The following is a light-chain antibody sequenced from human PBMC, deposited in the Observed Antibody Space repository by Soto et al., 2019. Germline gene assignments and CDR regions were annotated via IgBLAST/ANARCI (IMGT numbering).Light chain of an antibody. CDR1: SSDVGGYNY. CDR3: SSYTSSSTLV. V-gene: IGLV2-14*01. J-gene: IGLJ1*01. CDR2: DVG. Sequence: QSVLTQPASVSGSPGQSITISCTGTSSDVGGYNYVSWYQQHPGKAPKLMIYDVGNRPSGVSNRFSGSKSGNTASLTISGLQAEDEADYYCSSYTSSSTLVFGTGTQLTVL.